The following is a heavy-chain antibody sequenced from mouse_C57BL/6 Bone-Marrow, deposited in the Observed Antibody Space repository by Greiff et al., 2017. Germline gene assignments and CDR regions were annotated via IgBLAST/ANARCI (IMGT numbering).Heavy chain of an antibody. J-gene: IGHJ1*03. CDR2: IYPSDSET. V-gene: IGHV1-61*01. CDR1: GYTFTSYW. CDR3: ARAPYWYCDV. Sequence: QVQLQQPGAELVRPGSSVKLSCKASGYTFTSYWMDLVKQRPGQGLEWIGNIYPSDSETHYNQKFKDKATLTVDKSSSTAYMQLSSLTSEDSAVYYCARAPYWYCDVWGTGTTVTVSS.